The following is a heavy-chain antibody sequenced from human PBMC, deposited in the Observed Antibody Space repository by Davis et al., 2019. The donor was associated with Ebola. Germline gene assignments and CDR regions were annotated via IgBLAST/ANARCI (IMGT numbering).Heavy chain of an antibody. V-gene: IGHV1-2*04. D-gene: IGHD6-13*01. CDR1: GYTFTDYY. CDR3: ARANWATVGTRWFDP. J-gene: IGHJ5*02. CDR2: ITPNSGGT. Sequence: AASVKVSCKASGYTFTDYYIHWVRQAPGQGLEWMGWITPNSGGTNYAQKFQDWVTMTRDTSTSTAYMELSSLRSEDTAVYYCARANWATVGTRWFDPWGQGTLVTVSS.